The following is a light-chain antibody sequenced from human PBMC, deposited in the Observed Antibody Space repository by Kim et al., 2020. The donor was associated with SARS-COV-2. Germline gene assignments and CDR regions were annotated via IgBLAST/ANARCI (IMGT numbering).Light chain of an antibody. J-gene: IGKJ4*01. CDR2: GAS. V-gene: IGKV3-20*01. CDR3: QQYGSSPRT. CDR1: QSVSSSY. Sequence: EIVLTQSPGTLSLSPWERATLSCRASQSVSSSYLAWYQQKPGQAPRLLIYGASSRATGIPDRFSGSGSGTDFTLTISRLEPEDFAVYYCQQYGSSPRTFGGGTKVDIK.